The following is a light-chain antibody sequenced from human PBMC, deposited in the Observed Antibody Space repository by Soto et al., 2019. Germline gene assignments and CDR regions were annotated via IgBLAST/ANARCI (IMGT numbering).Light chain of an antibody. CDR1: SSDVGGYNS. J-gene: IGLJ1*01. CDR2: DVT. V-gene: IGLV2-14*01. Sequence: LTQPASVSGSPGQSITISSTGTSSDVGGYNSVSWYRQDPGKAPKLMIYDVTNRPSGVSNRFSGSKSGNTASLTISGLQAEDEADYYCSSFTSSITYVFGTGTKVTVL. CDR3: SSFTSSITYV.